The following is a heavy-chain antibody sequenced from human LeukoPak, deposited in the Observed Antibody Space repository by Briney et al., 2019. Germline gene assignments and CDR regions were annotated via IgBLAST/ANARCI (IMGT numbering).Heavy chain of an antibody. J-gene: IGHJ3*02. Sequence: PGRSLRLSCAASGFTFSSYGMHWVRQAPGKGLEWVAVISYDGSNKYYADSVKGRFTISRDNSKNTLYLQMNSLRAEDTAVYYCAKPVVDTAIGDAFDIWGQGRMVTVSS. V-gene: IGHV3-30*18. D-gene: IGHD5-18*01. CDR3: AKPVVDTAIGDAFDI. CDR1: GFTFSSYG. CDR2: ISYDGSNK.